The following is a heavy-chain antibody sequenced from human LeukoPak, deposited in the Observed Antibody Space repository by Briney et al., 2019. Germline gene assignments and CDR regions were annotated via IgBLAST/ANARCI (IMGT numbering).Heavy chain of an antibody. D-gene: IGHD3-16*01. CDR2: IYSGGST. CDR3: ARDLLGAFDY. CDR1: GFTFGDDG. V-gene: IGHV3-53*01. J-gene: IGHJ4*02. Sequence: GGSLRLSCIASGFTFGDDGMSWVRQAPGKGLEWVSVIYSGGSTYYADSVKGRFTISRDNSKNTLYLQMNSLRAEDTAVYYCARDLLGAFDYWGQGTLVTVSS.